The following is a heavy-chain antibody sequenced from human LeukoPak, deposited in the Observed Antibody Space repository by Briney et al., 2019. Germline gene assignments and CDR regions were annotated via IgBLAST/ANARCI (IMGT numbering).Heavy chain of an antibody. D-gene: IGHD3-10*01. CDR3: AREGNMVRGVGGSDY. CDR2: INPNSGGT. CDR1: GYTFTVYY. Sequence: EASVKVSCKASGYTFTVYYMHWVRQAPGQGGEGMGWINPNSGGTNYAQKFQGRVTITRDTSISTAYMELSRLRSDDTAVYYCAREGNMVRGVGGSDYWGQGTLVTVSS. J-gene: IGHJ4*02. V-gene: IGHV1-2*02.